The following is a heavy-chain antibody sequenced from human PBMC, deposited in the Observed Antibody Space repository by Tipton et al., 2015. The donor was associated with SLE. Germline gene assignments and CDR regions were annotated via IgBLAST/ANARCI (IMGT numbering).Heavy chain of an antibody. CDR1: GGSISSHY. V-gene: IGHV4-59*11. CDR2: IYYSGST. J-gene: IGHJ6*02. Sequence: TLSLTCTVSGGSISSHYWSWIRQPPGKGLEWIGYIYYSGSTNYNPSLKSRVTISVDTSKNQFSLKLSSVTAADTAVYYCARDRNNWNLHGMDVWGQGTTVTVSS. D-gene: IGHD1-1*01. CDR3: ARDRNNWNLHGMDV.